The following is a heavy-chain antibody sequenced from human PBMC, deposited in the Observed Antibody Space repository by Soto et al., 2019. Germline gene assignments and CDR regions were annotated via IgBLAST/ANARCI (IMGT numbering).Heavy chain of an antibody. CDR3: ARGVTASVVVAAHFDY. Sequence: PSETLSLTCAVYGGSFSGYYWSWIRQPPGKGLEWIGEINHSGSTNYNPSLKSRVTISVDTSKNQFSLKLSSVTAADTAVYYCARGVTASVVVAAHFDYWGQGTLVTVSS. CDR1: GGSFSGYY. J-gene: IGHJ4*02. V-gene: IGHV4-34*01. D-gene: IGHD2-15*01. CDR2: INHSGST.